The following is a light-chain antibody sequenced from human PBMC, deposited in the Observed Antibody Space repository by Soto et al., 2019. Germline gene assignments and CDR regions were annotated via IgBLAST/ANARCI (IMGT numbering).Light chain of an antibody. J-gene: IGKJ1*01. CDR3: QQRSNWLWT. Sequence: EIVLTQSPATLSLSPGERATLSCRASQSVSSYLAWYQQKPGQAPRLLIYDASNRATGIPARFSGSGSGTDVTPTISSLEPEDFAVYYCQQRSNWLWTFGQGTKVEIK. CDR2: DAS. CDR1: QSVSSY. V-gene: IGKV3-11*01.